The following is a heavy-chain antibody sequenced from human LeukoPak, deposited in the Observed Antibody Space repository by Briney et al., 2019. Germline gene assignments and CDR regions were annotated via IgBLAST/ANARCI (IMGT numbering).Heavy chain of an antibody. CDR2: INPNSGGT. Sequence: ASVKVSCKASGYSFTGYYMHWVRQAPGQGLGWMGWINPNSGGTNYAQKFQGRVTMTRDTSISTAYMELSRLRSDDTAVYYCARVRIIMVRGATHWFDPWGQGTLVTVSS. D-gene: IGHD3-10*01. CDR3: ARVRIIMVRGATHWFDP. CDR1: GYSFTGYY. V-gene: IGHV1-2*02. J-gene: IGHJ5*02.